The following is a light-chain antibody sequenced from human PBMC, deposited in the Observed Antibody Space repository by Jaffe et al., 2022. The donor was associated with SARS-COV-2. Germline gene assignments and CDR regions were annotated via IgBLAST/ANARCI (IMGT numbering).Light chain of an antibody. CDR2: GAS. CDR1: QSVGTS. V-gene: IGKV1-39*01. CDR3: QQSHSTPYT. Sequence: DIQMTQSPSSLSASVGGRVTITCRASQSVGTSLNWYQQKPGKAPNLLIYGASSLQSGVPSRFSGSGSGTDFSLTISSLQPEDFATYFCQQSHSTPYTFGQGTKLEIK. J-gene: IGKJ2*01.